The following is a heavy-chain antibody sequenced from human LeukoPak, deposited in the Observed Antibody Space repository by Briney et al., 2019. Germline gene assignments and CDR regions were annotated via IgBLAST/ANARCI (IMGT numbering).Heavy chain of an antibody. Sequence: GGSLRLSCAASGFSFSDYYMSWIRQAPGKGLEWVAYITSSGDDIYYADSVKGRFTISRDNAKNALFLQMNSLGVEDTATYYCASDIVATSGDFWGQGTLVSVSS. D-gene: IGHD5-12*01. CDR1: GFSFSDYY. J-gene: IGHJ4*02. CDR3: ASDIVATSGDF. CDR2: ITSSGDDI. V-gene: IGHV3-11*01.